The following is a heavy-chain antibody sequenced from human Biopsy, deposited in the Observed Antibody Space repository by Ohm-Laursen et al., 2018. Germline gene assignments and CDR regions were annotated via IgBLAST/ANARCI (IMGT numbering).Heavy chain of an antibody. V-gene: IGHV4-4*07. CDR3: AKARTLDAAIDFDY. J-gene: IGHJ4*02. Sequence: SDTLSLTCTVSGDSISNSYWTWIRQPAGKGLEWIGRFYSSGSSSYNPSLKSRVPMSIDASMNQFSLKLTSVTAADTAVYYCAKARTLDAAIDFDYWGQGTLVTVSS. CDR2: FYSSGSS. D-gene: IGHD5-18*01. CDR1: GDSISNSY.